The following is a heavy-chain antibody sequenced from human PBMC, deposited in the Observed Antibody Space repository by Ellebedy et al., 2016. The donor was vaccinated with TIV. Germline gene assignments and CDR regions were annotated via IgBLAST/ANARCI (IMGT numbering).Heavy chain of an antibody. V-gene: IGHV3-21*01. J-gene: IGHJ5*02. D-gene: IGHD3-3*01. CDR3: ARDVGDEYYDFWSGYGNWFDP. Sequence: GESLKISCAASGFTFSSYSMNWVRQAPGKGLEWVSSISSSSSYIYYADSVKGRFTISRDNAKNSLYLQMNSLRAEDTAVYYCARDVGDEYYDFWSGYGNWFDPWGQGTLVTVSS. CDR2: ISSSSSYI. CDR1: GFTFSSYS.